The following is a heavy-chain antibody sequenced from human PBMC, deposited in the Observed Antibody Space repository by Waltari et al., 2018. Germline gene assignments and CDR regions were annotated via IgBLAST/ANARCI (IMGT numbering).Heavy chain of an antibody. CDR2: IYHSGST. Sequence: QVQLQESGPGLVKPSGTLSLTCAVSGGSISRSNWWSWVRQPPGKGLGWIGEIYHSGSTNYNPSLKSRVTISVDKSKNQFSLKLSSVTAADTAVYYCARAVGWGYYYGSGSYRYYFDYWGQGTLVTVSS. V-gene: IGHV4-4*02. CDR3: ARAVGWGYYYGSGSYRYYFDY. CDR1: GGSISRSNW. J-gene: IGHJ4*02. D-gene: IGHD3-10*01.